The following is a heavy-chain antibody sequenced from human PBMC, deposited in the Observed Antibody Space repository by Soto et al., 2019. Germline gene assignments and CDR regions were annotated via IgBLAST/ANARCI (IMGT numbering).Heavy chain of an antibody. V-gene: IGHV3-23*01. J-gene: IGHJ4*02. CDR1: GFTFNTYG. CDR3: ARIGPYCGGDCYPDFDF. Sequence: LRLSFAASGFTFNTYGMTWVRQAPGKGLEWVSTVSGSGGGTYYADSVKGRFTISRVNSKNTMYLQMSNLRAEDTAVYFCARIGPYCGGDCYPDFDFWGLGTPVTVSS. D-gene: IGHD2-21*02. CDR2: VSGSGGGT.